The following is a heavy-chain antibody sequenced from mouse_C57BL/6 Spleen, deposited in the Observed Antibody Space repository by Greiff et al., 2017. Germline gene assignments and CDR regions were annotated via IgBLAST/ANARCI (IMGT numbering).Heavy chain of an antibody. Sequence: EVKVEESGGGLVQPGGSMKLSRAASGFTFSDAWMDWVRQSPEKGLEWVAEIRNKANNHATYYAESVKGRFTISRDDSKSSVYLQMNSLRAEDTGIYYCTFGANYDYDFAYWGQGTLVTVSA. CDR2: IRNKANNHAT. D-gene: IGHD2-4*01. J-gene: IGHJ3*01. V-gene: IGHV6-6*01. CDR1: GFTFSDAW. CDR3: TFGANYDYDFAY.